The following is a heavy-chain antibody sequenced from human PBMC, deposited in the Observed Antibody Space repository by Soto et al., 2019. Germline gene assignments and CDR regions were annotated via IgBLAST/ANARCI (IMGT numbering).Heavy chain of an antibody. D-gene: IGHD2-8*01. CDR1: GGSISTYY. CDR2: IYYGGSD. Sequence: QVQLQQSGPGLVKPSETLSLTCTVSGGSISTYYWSWIRQPPGKGLEWIGYIYYGGSDNYNPSLESRVTRSLDRSKKPFSLRLNSVSAADTAVYYCSRGGHCTDGVCSALDYWGQGTLVTVSS. J-gene: IGHJ4*02. CDR3: SRGGHCTDGVCSALDY. V-gene: IGHV4-59*08.